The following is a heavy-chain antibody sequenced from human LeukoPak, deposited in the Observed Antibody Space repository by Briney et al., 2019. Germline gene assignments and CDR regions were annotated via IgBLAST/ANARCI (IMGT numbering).Heavy chain of an antibody. V-gene: IGHV3-7*03. CDR2: IKPDGTTK. D-gene: IGHD6-13*01. J-gene: IGHJ4*02. Sequence: HPGGSLRLSCAASGFPFSSYSMTWLRQAPGKGLEWVANIKPDGTTKFYVDSVKGRFTISRDNALNSLYLQMNSLRAEDTAIYYCARSIPYGTTWYGRSDYWGQGTLVTVSS. CDR3: ARSIPYGTTWYGRSDY. CDR1: GFPFSSYS.